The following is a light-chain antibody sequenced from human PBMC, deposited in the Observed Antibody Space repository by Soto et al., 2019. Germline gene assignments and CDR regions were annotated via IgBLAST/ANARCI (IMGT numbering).Light chain of an antibody. CDR1: SGHSSYA. J-gene: IGLJ2*01. CDR3: QTWGTGIRGV. V-gene: IGLV4-69*01. CDR2: LNSDGSH. Sequence: QSVLTQSPSASASLGASVKLTCNLSSGHSSYAIAWHQQQPEKGPRYLMKLNSDGSHSKGDGIPDRFSGSSSGAERYLTISSLQSEDEADYYCQTWGTGIRGVFGGGTKVTVL.